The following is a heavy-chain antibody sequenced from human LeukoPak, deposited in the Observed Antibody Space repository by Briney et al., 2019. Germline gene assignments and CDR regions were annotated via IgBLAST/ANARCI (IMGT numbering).Heavy chain of an antibody. J-gene: IGHJ4*02. CDR2: VSYDGSNQ. Sequence: GGSLRLSCAASGFTFSDYVMHWVRQAPGKGLEWVAVVSYDGSNQYYADSVKGRFTISRDNSKNTFYLQMNSLRAEDTAVYYCARAQGGTSLDYWGQGTLVTVSS. D-gene: IGHD3-16*01. V-gene: IGHV3-30-3*01. CDR1: GFTFSDYV. CDR3: ARAQGGTSLDY.